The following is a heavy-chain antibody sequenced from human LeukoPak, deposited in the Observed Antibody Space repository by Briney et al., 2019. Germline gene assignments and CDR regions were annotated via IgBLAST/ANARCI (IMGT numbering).Heavy chain of an antibody. CDR3: ARDHYGSGCDYYY. J-gene: IGHJ4*02. Sequence: PGGSLTLSCAASGFTFSSYWMSWVRQAPGKGLEWVGNIKQDGSERNYVDSVKGRFIISRDTAKNSPYLQMNYLRAEDAAIYYCARDHYGSGCDYYYWGQGTPVTVSS. V-gene: IGHV3-7*03. D-gene: IGHD3-10*01. CDR1: GFTFSSYW. CDR2: IKQDGSER.